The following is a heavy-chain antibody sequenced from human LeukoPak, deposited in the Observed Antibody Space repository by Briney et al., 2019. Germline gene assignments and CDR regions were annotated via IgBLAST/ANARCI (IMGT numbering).Heavy chain of an antibody. V-gene: IGHV4-34*01. CDR2: VNHSGST. D-gene: IGHD4-11*01. Sequence: SGTPFPPFVGSGVSFSGYYWRWIRPSPGKGLGWIGGVNHSGSTNYNPSLKSRVTISIDTSKNQFSLKLSSVTAADTAVYYCATSLTTVTHYYYYMDVWGKGTTVTISS. J-gene: IGHJ6*03. CDR3: ATSLTTVTHYYYYMDV. CDR1: GVSFSGYY.